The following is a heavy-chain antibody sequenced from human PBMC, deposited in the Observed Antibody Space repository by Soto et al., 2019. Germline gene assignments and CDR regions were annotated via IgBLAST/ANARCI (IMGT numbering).Heavy chain of an antibody. V-gene: IGHV3-73*01. D-gene: IGHD4-17*01. CDR2: IRSKGNSYEA. CDR1: GFTFSGSA. Sequence: GGSLRLSCAASGFTFSGSAMHWVRQASGKGLEWVGRIRSKGNSYEAAYAASVKGRFTITRDDSKNTAYLQMNSLKTEETAGYYGTRHYGDCEEYYYYGMDVWGQGTTVTVSS. CDR3: TRHYGDCEEYYYYGMDV. J-gene: IGHJ6*02.